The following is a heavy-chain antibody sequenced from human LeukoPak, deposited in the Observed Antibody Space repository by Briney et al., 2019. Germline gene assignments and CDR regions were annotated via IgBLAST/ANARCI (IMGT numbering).Heavy chain of an antibody. CDR3: ARDSGSSGYLYYFDY. Sequence: GGSLRLSCSGSGFTFINYGMIWVRQAPGKGLEWVSSVSGSGTSTHYADSVKGRFTITRDNSKDTVDLQMNSLRAEDTAVYYCARDSGSSGYLYYFDYWGQGTLVTVSS. D-gene: IGHD3-22*01. V-gene: IGHV3-23*01. J-gene: IGHJ4*02. CDR1: GFTFINYG. CDR2: VSGSGTST.